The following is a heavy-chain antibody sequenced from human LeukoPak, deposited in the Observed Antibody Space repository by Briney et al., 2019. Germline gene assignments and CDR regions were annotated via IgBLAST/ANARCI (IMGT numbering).Heavy chain of an antibody. CDR1: GFTFSDYY. Sequence: PVGSLRLSCAASGFTFSDYYMSWIRQAPGKGLEWVSSISSSSNIYYADSVKGRFTISRDNAKNSMYLQMKSLRAEDTAVYYCARDLSGDYDSSEIDYWGQGTLVTVSS. CDR3: ARDLSGDYDSSEIDY. D-gene: IGHD3-22*01. J-gene: IGHJ4*02. CDR2: ISSSSNI. V-gene: IGHV3-69-1*01.